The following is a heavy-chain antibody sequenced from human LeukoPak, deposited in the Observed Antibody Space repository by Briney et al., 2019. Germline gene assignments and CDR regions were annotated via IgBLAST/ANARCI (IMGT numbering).Heavy chain of an antibody. CDR3: AKAQIYGSGSAAYYYYGMDV. V-gene: IGHV3-30*18. CDR1: GLTFSSYG. Sequence: GGSLRLSCAASGLTFSSYGMHWVRQAPGKGLEWVAVISYDGSNKYYADSVKGRFTISRDNSKNTLYLQMNSLRAEDTAVYYCAKAQIYGSGSAAYYYYGMDVWGQGTTVTVSS. CDR2: ISYDGSNK. D-gene: IGHD3-10*01. J-gene: IGHJ6*02.